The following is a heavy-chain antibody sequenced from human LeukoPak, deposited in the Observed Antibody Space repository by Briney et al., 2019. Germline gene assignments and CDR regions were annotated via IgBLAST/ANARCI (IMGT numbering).Heavy chain of an antibody. Sequence: GGSLRLSCAASGFTFSSYAMSWVRQAPGKGLEWVAGISGSGGSPYYAESVKGRFTISRDNSKNMLHLQMSSLRADDTAVYYCARGSSGSYYNSRFDFWGQGTLVSVSS. CDR1: GFTFSSYA. J-gene: IGHJ4*02. V-gene: IGHV3-23*01. CDR2: ISGSGGSP. D-gene: IGHD3-10*01. CDR3: ARGSSGSYYNSRFDF.